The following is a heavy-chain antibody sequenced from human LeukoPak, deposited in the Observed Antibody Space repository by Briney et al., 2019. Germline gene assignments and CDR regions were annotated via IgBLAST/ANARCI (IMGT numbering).Heavy chain of an antibody. D-gene: IGHD2-15*01. J-gene: IGHJ4*02. V-gene: IGHV4-59*01. CDR3: ARDSGSNFDY. CDR1: GGSISGYY. Sequence: SETLSLTCTVSGGSISGYYWNWIRQPPGKGLEWIGYIYYSGSTNYNPSLKSRVTMSLDTSKNQFSLKLSPVTAADTAVYHCARDSGSNFDYWGQGTLVTVSS. CDR2: IYYSGST.